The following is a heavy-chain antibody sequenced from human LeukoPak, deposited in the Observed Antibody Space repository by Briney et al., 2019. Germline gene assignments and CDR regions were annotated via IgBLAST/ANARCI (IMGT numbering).Heavy chain of an antibody. Sequence: SETLSLTCTVSGGSISSDGYSWTWIRQPPGKGLEWIGSIFHGGSTYYNPSLKSRVTMSVDRSKNQFSLTLTSVTAADTAVYFCARIRGFYFDYWGQGTLVTVSS. D-gene: IGHD4-23*01. CDR3: ARIRGFYFDY. J-gene: IGHJ4*02. CDR1: GGSISSDGYS. CDR2: IFHGGST. V-gene: IGHV4-30-2*01.